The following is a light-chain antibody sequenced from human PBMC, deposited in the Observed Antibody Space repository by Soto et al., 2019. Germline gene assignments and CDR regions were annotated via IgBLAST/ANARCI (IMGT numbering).Light chain of an antibody. CDR2: GAS. J-gene: IGKJ1*01. CDR3: LQYLTSPWT. Sequence: EVGLTESSGAVSLYPEERATLSCRASQSFSSSFLALFQQKPGQAPTLLIYGASSRATGIPDRFSGSGSGTVFTLSRSILEPEDFAVFYCLQYLTSPWTVGQGTKVDIK. V-gene: IGKV3-20*01. CDR1: QSFSSSF.